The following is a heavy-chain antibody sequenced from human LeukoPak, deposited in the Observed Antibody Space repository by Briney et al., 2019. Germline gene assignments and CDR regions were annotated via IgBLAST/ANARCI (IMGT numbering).Heavy chain of an antibody. J-gene: IGHJ6*02. D-gene: IGHD6-13*01. CDR2: ISAYNGNT. CDR1: GYTFTSYG. Sequence: VASVKVSCKASGYTFTSYGISWVRQAPGQGVEWMGWISAYNGNTNYAQKLQGRVTTTTDTPTSTAYMELRSLRSDDTAVYYCARFPPRHSSWHDGLTLYYYYYYGMDVWGQGTTVTVSS. V-gene: IGHV1-18*01. CDR3: ARFPPRHSSWHDGLTLYYYYYYGMDV.